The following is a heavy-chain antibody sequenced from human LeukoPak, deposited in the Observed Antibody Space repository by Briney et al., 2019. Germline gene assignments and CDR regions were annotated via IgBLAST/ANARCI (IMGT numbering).Heavy chain of an antibody. J-gene: IGHJ4*02. CDR1: GGSISAYY. CDR2: IHYSGTT. V-gene: IGHV4-59*12. CDR3: ARFGTSSSRFFDQ. Sequence: SGTLSLTCTVSGGSISAYYWSWIRQPPGKGLEWIGYIHYSGTTNYYPSLKSRVPIALDTSKNQFSLKLTSVTAADTAVYYCARFGTSSSRFFDQWGQGTLVTVSS. D-gene: IGHD6-6*01.